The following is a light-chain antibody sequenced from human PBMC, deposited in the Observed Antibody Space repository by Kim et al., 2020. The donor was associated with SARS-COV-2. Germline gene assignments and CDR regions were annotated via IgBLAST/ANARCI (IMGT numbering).Light chain of an antibody. J-gene: IGLJ2*01. Sequence: SVSVAPGQTASITCSGDKLGDKYACWYQQKPGQSPVLVIYQDSKRPSGIPERFSGSNSGNTATLTISGTQAMDEADYYCQAWDSSTVVFGGGTQLT. CDR2: QDS. CDR3: QAWDSSTVV. CDR1: KLGDKY. V-gene: IGLV3-1*01.